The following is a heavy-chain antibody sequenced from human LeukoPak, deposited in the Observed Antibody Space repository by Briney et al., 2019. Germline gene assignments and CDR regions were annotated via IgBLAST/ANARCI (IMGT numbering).Heavy chain of an antibody. CDR2: IYYSGST. Sequence: SETLSLTCTVSGGSISSYYWSWIRQPPGKGLEWIGYIYYSGSTNYNPSLKSRVTISVDTSKNQFSLKLSSVTAADTAVYYCARALKQLAPFYYYYYMDVWAKGPRSPSP. D-gene: IGHD6-6*01. CDR3: ARALKQLAPFYYYYYMDV. J-gene: IGHJ6*03. CDR1: GGSISSYY. V-gene: IGHV4-59*01.